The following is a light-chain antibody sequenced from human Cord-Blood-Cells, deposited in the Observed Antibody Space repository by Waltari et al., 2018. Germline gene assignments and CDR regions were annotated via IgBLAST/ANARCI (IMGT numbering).Light chain of an antibody. CDR1: SLNIGSNY. CDR3: AAWDDSLSGVV. Sequence: QPVLTPPPSASGTPGQRVTISCSRSSLNIGSNYVAWYQQLPGTAQRLIICRNNQRPSWVPYRFSGSKSGTSASLAISVLRSEDEADYYCAAWDDSLSGVVFGGGTKLTVL. CDR2: RNN. J-gene: IGLJ2*01. V-gene: IGLV1-47*01.